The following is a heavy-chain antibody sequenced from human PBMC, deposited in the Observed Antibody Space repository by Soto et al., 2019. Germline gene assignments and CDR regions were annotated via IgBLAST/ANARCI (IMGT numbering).Heavy chain of an antibody. CDR3: ARVKVTTESFYS. CDR1: GASINTGGFY. D-gene: IGHD4-17*01. J-gene: IGHJ4*02. Sequence: SETLSLTCSVSGASINTGGFYWSWVRQYPGKGLDWIGYGSHTGSRYLNPSLRSRITISLGTPNNQFYLRLTSVTAADTAVYYCARVKVTTESFYSWGQGSLVTVSS. CDR2: GSHTGSR. V-gene: IGHV4-31*03.